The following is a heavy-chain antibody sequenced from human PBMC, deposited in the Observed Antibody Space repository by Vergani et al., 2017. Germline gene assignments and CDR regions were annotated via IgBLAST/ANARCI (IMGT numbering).Heavy chain of an antibody. Sequence: EVQLVQSEAEVRKPGESLKISCKGSGYIFTTYWIAWVRQTPGRGLEWMGIIYPDDSDTRYSPSFQGQVTISVDKSISAAYLQWSSLKASDTAIYYCTRAYTGYDPFDYWGQGTLVTVSS. CDR3: TRAYTGYDPFDY. CDR2: IYPDDSDT. CDR1: GYIFTTYW. V-gene: IGHV5-51*01. D-gene: IGHD5-12*01. J-gene: IGHJ4*02.